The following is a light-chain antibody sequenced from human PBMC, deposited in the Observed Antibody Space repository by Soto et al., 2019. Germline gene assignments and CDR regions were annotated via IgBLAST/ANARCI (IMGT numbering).Light chain of an antibody. CDR2: AAS. CDR3: QQSYSTPRT. CDR1: QTIGTS. J-gene: IGKJ1*01. V-gene: IGKV1-39*01. Sequence: DIQMTQSPSSLSASVGDRVTIPCRASQTIGTSLNWYQQKPGKAPNLPIYAASSLPSGVPSRFSGSGSGTDFTLTISSLQPEDFATYYCQQSYSTPRTFGQGTKVEIK.